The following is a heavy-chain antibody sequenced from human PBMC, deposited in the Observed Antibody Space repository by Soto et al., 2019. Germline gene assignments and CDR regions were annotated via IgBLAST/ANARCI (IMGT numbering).Heavy chain of an antibody. V-gene: IGHV4-4*02. Sequence: QVQLHESGPGLVKPSGTLSLTCSVSGGSISGRNWWSWVRQPPGKGLEWIGEVHHSGSTNYNPSLKRRVTISVDKSKNQFSLKVSSVSAADTAVYYCARAPPLLLDYGEQRYYFDNWGQGALVTVSS. CDR3: ARAPPLLLDYGEQRYYFDN. J-gene: IGHJ4*02. D-gene: IGHD4-17*01. CDR1: GGSISGRNW. CDR2: VHHSGST.